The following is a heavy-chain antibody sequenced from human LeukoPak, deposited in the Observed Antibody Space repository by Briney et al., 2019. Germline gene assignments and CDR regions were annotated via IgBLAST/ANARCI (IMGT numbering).Heavy chain of an antibody. J-gene: IGHJ6*03. Sequence: ASVKVSCKASGGTFSSYAISWVRQAPGQGLEWMGWINTNTGNPTYAQGFTGRFVFSLDISVSTAYLQISSLKAEDTAVYYCARRLVGVPAYYYYYMDVWGKGTTVTVSS. CDR1: GGTFSSYA. CDR3: ARRLVGVPAYYYYYMDV. D-gene: IGHD2-2*01. V-gene: IGHV7-4-1*02. CDR2: INTNTGNP.